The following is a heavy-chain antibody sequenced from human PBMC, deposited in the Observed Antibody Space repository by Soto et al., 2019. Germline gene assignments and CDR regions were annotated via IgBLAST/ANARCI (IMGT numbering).Heavy chain of an antibody. D-gene: IGHD3-10*01. J-gene: IGHJ4*02. CDR1: GGSFSGYY. V-gene: IGHV4-34*01. CDR3: ASTGSRGFDY. Sequence: QVQLQQWGAGLLKPSETLSLTCAVYGGSFSGYYWSWIRQPPGKGLEWIGEINHSGSTNYNPSLKSRVTISVDTSKNQFSLKLTSVTAADTAVYYCASTGSRGFDYWGQGTLVTVSS. CDR2: INHSGST.